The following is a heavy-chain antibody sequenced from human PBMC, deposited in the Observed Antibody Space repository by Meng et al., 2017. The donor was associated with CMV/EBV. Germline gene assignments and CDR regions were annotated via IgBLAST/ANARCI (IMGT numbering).Heavy chain of an antibody. CDR3: ASKGGSHDY. CDR2: IIPIFGTA. V-gene: IGHV1-69*01. D-gene: IGHD1-26*01. J-gene: IGHJ4*02. Sequence: KVTCNASGCTLRSYAISWVRQAPGQGLEWMGGIIPIFGTANDAQKFQGRVTITADESTSTEYMELSSLRSEDTDVYYCASKGGSHDYWGQGTLVTVSS. CDR1: GCTLRSYA.